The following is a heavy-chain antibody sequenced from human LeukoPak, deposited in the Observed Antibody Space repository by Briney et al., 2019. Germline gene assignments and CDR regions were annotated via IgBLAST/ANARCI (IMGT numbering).Heavy chain of an antibody. Sequence: SETLSLTCTVSGGSLSTYFWSWIRQPPGKGLEWIGYIYYTGSTNYNPSLMSRVAITVDTSKSQFSLKLSSVTAADTAVYYCARSARIVGAAFDYWGQGTLVTVSS. D-gene: IGHD1-26*01. CDR3: ARSARIVGAAFDY. CDR1: GGSLSTYF. CDR2: IYYTGST. V-gene: IGHV4-59*08. J-gene: IGHJ4*02.